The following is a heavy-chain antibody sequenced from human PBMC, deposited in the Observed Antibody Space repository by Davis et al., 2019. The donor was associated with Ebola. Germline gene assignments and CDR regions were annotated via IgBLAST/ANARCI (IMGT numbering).Heavy chain of an antibody. V-gene: IGHV3-21*01. CDR3: ARVAGYYDFWSGCDY. Sequence: GESLKIPCAASGFTFSSYSMNWVRQAPGQGLEWVPSISSSSSHLYHADSVKGRFTISRDNAKNTLYLQMNSLRAEDTAVYYCARVAGYYDFWSGCDYWGQGTLVTVSS. CDR1: GFTFSSYS. D-gene: IGHD3-3*01. CDR2: ISSSSSHL. J-gene: IGHJ4*02.